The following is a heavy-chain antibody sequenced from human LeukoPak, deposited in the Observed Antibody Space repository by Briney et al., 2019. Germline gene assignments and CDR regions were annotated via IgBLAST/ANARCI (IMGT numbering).Heavy chain of an antibody. J-gene: IGHJ4*02. CDR1: GFAFNTYW. V-gene: IGHV3-7*01. CDR2: IYQDGSEK. D-gene: IGHD2-8*02. Sequence: GGSLRLSCAASGFAFNTYWMNWVRQAPGKGLEWVANIYQDGSEKYKVDSVRGGFTISRHNAKNSLYLKMNSLRPGESPLYYCPRTGRAPCVYFDFWGEGALVTTSS. CDR3: PRTGRAPCVYFDF.